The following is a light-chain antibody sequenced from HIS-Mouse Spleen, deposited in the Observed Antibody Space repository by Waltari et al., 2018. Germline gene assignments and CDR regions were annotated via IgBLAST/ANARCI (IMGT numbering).Light chain of an antibody. CDR1: SSDVGSYNI. Sequence: QSALTQPASVSGSPGQSITISCTGTSSDVGSYNIVSWYQPHPGKAPKLMIYEGSKRPSGVSNRFSGSKSGNTASLTISGLQAEDEADYYCCSYAGSWVFGGGTKLTVL. V-gene: IGLV2-23*01. J-gene: IGLJ3*02. CDR2: EGS. CDR3: CSYAGSWV.